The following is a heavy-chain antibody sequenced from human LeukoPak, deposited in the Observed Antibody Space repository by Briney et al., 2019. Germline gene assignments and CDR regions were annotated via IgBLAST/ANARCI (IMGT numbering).Heavy chain of an antibody. D-gene: IGHD3-22*01. V-gene: IGHV3-7*01. CDR2: IKQDGSEK. Sequence: AGGSLRLSCAASGFTFSSYWMSWVRQAPGKGLEWVANIKQDGSEKYYVDSVKGRFTISRDNAKNSLYLQMSSLRAEDTAVYYCARDGSSYYDSSGYPDYWGQGTLVTVSS. J-gene: IGHJ4*02. CDR3: ARDGSSYYDSSGYPDY. CDR1: GFTFSSYW.